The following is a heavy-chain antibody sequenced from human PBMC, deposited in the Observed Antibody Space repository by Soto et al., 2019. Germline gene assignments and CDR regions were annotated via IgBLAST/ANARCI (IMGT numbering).Heavy chain of an antibody. V-gene: IGHV1-69*13. Sequence: SVKVSCKASGGTFSSYAISWVRQAPGQGLEWMGGIIPIFGTANYAQKFQGRVTITADESTSTAYMELSSLRSEDTAVYYCAREAVAGIFWFDPWRQGTLVTVSS. CDR2: IIPIFGTA. J-gene: IGHJ5*02. CDR3: AREAVAGIFWFDP. CDR1: GGTFSSYA. D-gene: IGHD6-19*01.